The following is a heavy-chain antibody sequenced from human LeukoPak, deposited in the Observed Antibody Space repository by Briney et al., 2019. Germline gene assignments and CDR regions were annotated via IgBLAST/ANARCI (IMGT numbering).Heavy chain of an antibody. J-gene: IGHJ6*02. D-gene: IGHD1-26*01. V-gene: IGHV3-13*01. CDR1: GFTFSSYD. CDR2: IGTAGDT. CDR3: ARSRGSYYYYYGMDV. Sequence: QTGGSLRLSCAASGFTFSSYDMHWVRQATGKGLEWVSAIGTAGDTYYPGSVKGRFTISRENAKNSLYLQMNSLRAGDTAVYYCARSRGSYYYYYGMDVWGQGTTVTVSS.